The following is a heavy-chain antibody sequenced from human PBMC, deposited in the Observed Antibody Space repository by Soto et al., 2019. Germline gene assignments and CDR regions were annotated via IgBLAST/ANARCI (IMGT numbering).Heavy chain of an antibody. D-gene: IGHD2-21*01. V-gene: IGHV1-46*01. J-gene: IGHJ6*02. CDR2: INPNSGAT. CDR1: GDTFTTNC. Sequence: QEQLVQSGAEVKEPGASLKVSCKASGDTFTTNCIHWVRQAPGQGLEWMGRINPNSGATLYAQEFQGRLTLTTDTSTSTVSLDLTGLKPEDSAVYYCASRVLCDMDVWGQGTTVTVSS. CDR3: ASRVLCDMDV.